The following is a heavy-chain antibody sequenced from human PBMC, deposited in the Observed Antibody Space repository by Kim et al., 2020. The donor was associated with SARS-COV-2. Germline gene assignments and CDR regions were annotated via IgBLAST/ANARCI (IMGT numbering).Heavy chain of an antibody. D-gene: IGHD2-8*01. Sequence: GGSLRLSCEGSGFDFDTFAITWVRQAPGKGLEWVSRITAHNVVMYYASSVKGRFTASRDSSKAYLQMEGLRGEDTAIYYCAKGLQAHAHWVAMDVWGQGTAVTVSS. V-gene: IGHV3-23*01. J-gene: IGHJ6*02. CDR1: GFDFDTFA. CDR3: AKGLQAHAHWVAMDV. CDR2: ITAHNVVM.